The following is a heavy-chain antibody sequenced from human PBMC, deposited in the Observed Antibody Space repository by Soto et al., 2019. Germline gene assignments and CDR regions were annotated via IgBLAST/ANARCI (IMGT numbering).Heavy chain of an antibody. CDR1: GESIGIFD. CDR3: ASGSQLYPSFFDP. Sequence: SAPQYPTSTVPGESIGIFDLSWIRTPTGQGLKWIGCVYSGGSANYTPPLMSRVSISLDPSKKQFPLQLTSVPAADTAVYYCASGSQLYPSFFDPWGQAILVKFSS. V-gene: IGHV4-59*01. J-gene: IGHJ5*02. D-gene: IGHD1-26*01. CDR2: VYSGGSA.